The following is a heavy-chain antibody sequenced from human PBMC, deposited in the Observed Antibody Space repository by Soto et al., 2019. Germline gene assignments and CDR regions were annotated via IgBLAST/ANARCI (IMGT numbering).Heavy chain of an antibody. CDR2: IYYSGST. J-gene: IGHJ5*02. CDR1: GGSISSGGYY. D-gene: IGHD2-2*01. CDR3: ARVLGYCSSTSCYRFDP. V-gene: IGHV4-31*03. Sequence: PSETLSLTCTVSGGSISSGGYYWSWIRQHPGKGLEWIGYIYYSGSTYYNPSLKSRVTISVDTSKNQFSLKLSSVTAADTAVYYCARVLGYCSSTSCYRFDPWGQGTQVTVSS.